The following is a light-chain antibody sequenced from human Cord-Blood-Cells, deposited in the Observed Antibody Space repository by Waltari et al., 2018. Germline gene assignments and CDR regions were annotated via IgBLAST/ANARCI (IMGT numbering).Light chain of an antibody. V-gene: IGLV2-8*01. CDR2: EVS. CDR3: SSYAGSSPV. J-gene: IGLJ3*02. Sequence: QSALTQPPSASGSPGQSVTISCTGTSSDVGGYNYVSWYQQHPGKAPKLLIYEVSKRPSGVPDRFSGSKSGNTASLTVSGLQAEDEADYYCSSYAGSSPVFGGGTNLTVL. CDR1: SSDVGGYNY.